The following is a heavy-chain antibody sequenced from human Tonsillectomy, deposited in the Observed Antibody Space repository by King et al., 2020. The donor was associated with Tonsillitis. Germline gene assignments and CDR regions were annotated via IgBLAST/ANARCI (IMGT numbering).Heavy chain of an antibody. CDR2: IYTSGST. D-gene: IGHD6-19*01. CDR3: ARTGYSSGWPMDY. CDR1: GGSISSGSYC. J-gene: IGHJ4*02. Sequence: QLQESGPGLVKPSQTLSLTCTVSGGSISSGSYCWSWIRQPAGKGLEWIGRIYTSGSTKYNPSLKSRVTISVDTSKNQFSLKLNSVTAAATAVYYCARTGYSSGWPMDYWGQGTLVTVSS. V-gene: IGHV4-61*02.